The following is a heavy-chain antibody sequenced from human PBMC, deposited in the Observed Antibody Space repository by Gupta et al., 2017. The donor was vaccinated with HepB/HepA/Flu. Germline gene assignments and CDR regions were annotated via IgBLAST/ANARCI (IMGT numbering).Heavy chain of an antibody. CDR3: ARELGGNYSYYFDY. V-gene: IGHV4-34*01. Sequence: QVQLQQWGAGLLKPSETLSLTCAVYGGSFSGYYWSWIRQPPGKGLGWIGEINHSGSTNYNPSLKSRVTISVDTSKNQFSLKLSSVTAADTAVYYCARELGGNYSYYFDYWGQGTLVTVSS. CDR2: INHSGST. D-gene: IGHD4-11*01. CDR1: GGSFSGYY. J-gene: IGHJ4*02.